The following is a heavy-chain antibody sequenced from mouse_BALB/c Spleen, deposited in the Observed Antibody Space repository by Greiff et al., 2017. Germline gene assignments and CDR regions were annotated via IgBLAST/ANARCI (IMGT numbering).Heavy chain of an antibody. D-gene: IGHD1-1*01. CDR1: GYTFTSYW. J-gene: IGHJ2*01. CDR3: AKPYYYGSSYYFDY. Sequence: VQLQQPGAELVKPGASVKLSCKASGYTFTSYWMHWVKQRPGQGLEWIGEIDPSDSYTNYNQKFKGKATLTVDKSSSTAYMQLSSLTSEDSAVYYCAKPYYYGSSYYFDYWGQGTTLTVSS. V-gene: IGHV1-69*02. CDR2: IDPSDSYT.